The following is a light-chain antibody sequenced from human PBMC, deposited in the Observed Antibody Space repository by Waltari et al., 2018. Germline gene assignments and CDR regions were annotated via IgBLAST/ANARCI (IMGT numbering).Light chain of an antibody. Sequence: EIVLTQSPGTLSLYPGERATLSCRASQSVSSNYLAWYQQRSGHAPRLLIYGAASRSTGIPDRFSGSGSGTDFTLTISRLEPEDFAVYHCQQYARSPWTFGQGTKVEIK. V-gene: IGKV3-20*01. CDR1: QSVSSNY. CDR3: QQYARSPWT. CDR2: GAA. J-gene: IGKJ1*01.